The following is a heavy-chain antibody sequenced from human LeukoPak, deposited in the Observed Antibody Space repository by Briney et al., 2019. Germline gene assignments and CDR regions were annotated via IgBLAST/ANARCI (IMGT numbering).Heavy chain of an antibody. Sequence: ASVKVSCKASGGTFSSYAISWVRQAPGHGLEWMGRIIPILGTANYAQKFQGRVTITTDESTSTAYMELSSLRSEDTAVYYCAREGKGSSGWALDYWGQGTLVTVSS. J-gene: IGHJ4*02. CDR1: GGTFSSYA. CDR2: IIPILGTA. V-gene: IGHV1-69*11. D-gene: IGHD6-19*01. CDR3: AREGKGSSGWALDY.